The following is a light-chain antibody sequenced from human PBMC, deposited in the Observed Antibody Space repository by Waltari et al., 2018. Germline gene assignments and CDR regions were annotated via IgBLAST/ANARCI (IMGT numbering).Light chain of an antibody. Sequence: EMVMTQSPATLSVSPGETATLSCRASPNIASNLAWYQQKPGQSPRLLIYGASTRASGAPARFSGTGSGTEFTLAISSIQSEDLAVYYCQHYNSWPPEYTFGQGTKLEIK. CDR1: PNIASN. CDR2: GAS. J-gene: IGKJ2*01. V-gene: IGKV3-15*01. CDR3: QHYNSWPPEYT.